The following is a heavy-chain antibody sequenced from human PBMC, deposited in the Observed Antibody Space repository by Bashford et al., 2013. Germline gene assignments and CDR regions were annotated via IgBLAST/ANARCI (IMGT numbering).Heavy chain of an antibody. CDR1: W. D-gene: IGHD4-17*01. CDR3: AGDYGDYLPDY. Sequence: WMSWARHTPGKGLFWISQIYGDGTGISYADSVKGRFTISRDNAKNSLYLQMNSLRAEDTAVYYCAGDYGDYLPDYWGQGTLVTVSS. V-gene: IGHV3-74*01. J-gene: IGHJ4*02. CDR2: IYGDGTGI.